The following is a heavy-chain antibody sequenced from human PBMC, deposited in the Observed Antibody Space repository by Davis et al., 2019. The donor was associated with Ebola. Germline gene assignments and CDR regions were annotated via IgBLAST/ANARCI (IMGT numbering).Heavy chain of an antibody. D-gene: IGHD4-17*01. CDR3: ARDVGSPSTA. V-gene: IGHV3-30-3*01. CDR2: ISYDGSNK. CDR1: GFTFSSYA. J-gene: IGHJ5*02. Sequence: GESLKISCAASGFTFSSYAMHWVRQAPGKGLEWVAVISYDGSNKYYADSVKGRFTISRDNSKNTLYLQMNSLRAEDTAVYYCARDVGSPSTAWGQRTLVTVSS.